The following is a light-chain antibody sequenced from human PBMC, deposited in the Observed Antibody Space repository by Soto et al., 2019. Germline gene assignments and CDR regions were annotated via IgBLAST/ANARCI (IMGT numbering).Light chain of an antibody. Sequence: QSVLTQPPSSSGTPGPRVTISCSGSSSNIGSNYVYWYQQLPRTAPKLLIYRNNQRPSAVHDRFSGSKSGTSASLAISVLRSEDEADYYCAAWDDRRSGGVFGGGTKLTVL. CDR2: RNN. J-gene: IGLJ3*02. CDR3: AAWDDRRSGGV. V-gene: IGLV1-47*01. CDR1: SSNIGSNY.